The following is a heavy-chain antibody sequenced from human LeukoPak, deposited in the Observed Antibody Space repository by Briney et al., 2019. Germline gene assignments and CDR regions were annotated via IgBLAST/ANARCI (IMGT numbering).Heavy chain of an antibody. D-gene: IGHD2-15*01. CDR3: ANGRTGSSWYYFDY. V-gene: IGHV3-30-3*01. CDR1: GFTFSSYA. J-gene: IGHJ4*02. CDR2: ISYDGSNK. Sequence: GRSLRLSCAASGFTFSSYAMHWVRQAPGKGLEWVAVISYDGSNKYYADSVKGRFTISRDNSKNTLYLQMNSLRAEDTAVYYCANGRTGSSWYYFDYWGQGTLVTVSS.